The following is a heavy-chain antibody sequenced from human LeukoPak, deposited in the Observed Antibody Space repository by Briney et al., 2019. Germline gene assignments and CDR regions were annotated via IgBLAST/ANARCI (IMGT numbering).Heavy chain of an antibody. CDR1: GYSISSGYY. D-gene: IGHD3-10*01. CDR2: MYHSGSA. Sequence: PSETLSLTCAVSGYSISSGYYWAWIRQPPGKGLEWIGSMYHSGSAYYNPSLKSRVTISVDTSKNQFSLKLSSVTAADTAVYYCARGFLGDYFGSGSYYVFDYWGRGTLVTVSS. CDR3: ARGFLGDYFGSGSYYVFDY. V-gene: IGHV4-38-2*01. J-gene: IGHJ4*02.